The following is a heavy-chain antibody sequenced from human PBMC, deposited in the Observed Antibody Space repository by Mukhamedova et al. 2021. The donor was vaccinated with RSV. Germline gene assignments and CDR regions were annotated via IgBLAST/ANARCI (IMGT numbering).Heavy chain of an antibody. J-gene: IGHJ4*02. CDR3: ANVGSCAI. Sequence: GKGLEWVSSISGSGDGTYYGDSVKGRFTISRDNSKNTPYLQMDSLTVEDMAVYYCANVGSCAIGGQGTLVTVSS. V-gene: IGHV3-23*01. D-gene: IGHD3-16*01. CDR2: ISGSGDGT.